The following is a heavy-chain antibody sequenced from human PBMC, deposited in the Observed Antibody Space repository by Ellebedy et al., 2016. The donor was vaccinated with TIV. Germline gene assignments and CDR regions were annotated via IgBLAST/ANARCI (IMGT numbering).Heavy chain of an antibody. CDR3: ASVTFSSLSPFDY. CDR2: IYPNSGDT. Sequence: AASVKVSCKTSGYTFTDYYMHWMRQAPGQGLEWMGWIYPNSGDTKYAQKSQGRVTMTRDTSITTAYMELKRLTSDDTATYYCASVTFSSLSPFDYWGQGTLVTVSS. J-gene: IGHJ4*02. D-gene: IGHD2-2*01. CDR1: GYTFTDYY. V-gene: IGHV1-2*02.